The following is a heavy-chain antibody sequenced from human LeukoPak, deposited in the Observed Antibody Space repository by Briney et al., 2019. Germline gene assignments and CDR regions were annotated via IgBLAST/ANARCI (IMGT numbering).Heavy chain of an antibody. V-gene: IGHV3-9*01. Sequence: GGSLRLSCAASGFTFDDYAMHWVRQAPGKGLEWVSGIRWNSGSIGYADSVKGRFTISRDNAKNSLYLQMNSLRAEDTALYYCAKDMVFRSGWYGWFDPWGQGTLVTVSS. D-gene: IGHD6-19*01. CDR2: IRWNSGSI. CDR1: GFTFDDYA. J-gene: IGHJ5*02. CDR3: AKDMVFRSGWYGWFDP.